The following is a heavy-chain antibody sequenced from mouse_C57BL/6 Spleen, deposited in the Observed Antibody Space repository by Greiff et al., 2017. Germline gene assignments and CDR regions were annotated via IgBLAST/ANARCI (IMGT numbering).Heavy chain of an antibody. J-gene: IGHJ1*03. Sequence: VQLKESGGGLVKPGGSLKLSCAASGFTFSDYGMHWVRQAPEKGLEWVAYISSGSSTIYYADTVKGRFTISRDNAKNTLFLQMTSLRSEDTAMYYGARDYGSSYVRYWYFDVWGTGTTVTVSS. D-gene: IGHD1-1*01. V-gene: IGHV5-17*01. CDR1: GFTFSDYG. CDR2: ISSGSSTI. CDR3: ARDYGSSYVRYWYFDV.